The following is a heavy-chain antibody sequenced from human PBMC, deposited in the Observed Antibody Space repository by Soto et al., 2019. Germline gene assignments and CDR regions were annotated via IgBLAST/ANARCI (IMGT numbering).Heavy chain of an antibody. CDR2: ISYGGSNK. V-gene: IGHV3-30-3*01. CDR3: ARDSDYYDSSGPNKFDI. D-gene: IGHD3-22*01. J-gene: IGHJ3*02. CDR1: GFTFSSYA. Sequence: GGSLRLSCAASGFTFSSYAMHWVRQAPGKGLEWVAVISYGGSNKYYADSVKGRFTISRDNSKNTLYLQMNSLRAEDTAVYYCARDSDYYDSSGPNKFDIWGQGTMVTVSS.